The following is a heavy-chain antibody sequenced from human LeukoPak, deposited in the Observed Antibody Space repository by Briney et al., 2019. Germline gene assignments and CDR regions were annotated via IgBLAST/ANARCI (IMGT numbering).Heavy chain of an antibody. CDR1: GGSIRSNYY. V-gene: IGHV4-39*07. J-gene: IGHJ6*03. CDR3: AGLLGYCSGNRCPSSANYYYYMDV. D-gene: IGHD2-15*01. CDR2: IYYGGNS. Sequence: PSETLSLTCTVSGGSIRSNYYWGWIRQPPGKGLEWIGSIYYGGNSYYNPSLKSRVTMSIDTSKNQFSLKVNSVTAADTAVYYCAGLLGYCSGNRCPSSANYYYYMDVWGKGTTVTVSS.